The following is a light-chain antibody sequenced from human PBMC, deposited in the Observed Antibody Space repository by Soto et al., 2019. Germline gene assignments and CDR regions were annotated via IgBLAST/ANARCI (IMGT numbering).Light chain of an antibody. J-gene: IGKJ3*01. CDR3: QQYTSYST. V-gene: IGKV1-5*03. CDR2: TAS. CDR1: QRSYSW. Sequence: DIQMTQSPYTLSASVGGRVTITCRASQRSYSWWAWYQQKPGKAPKRLIYTASSLESVVPSRFGGSGSGTEFTLTISSLQPDDFATYYCQQYTSYSTFGPGTKVDIK.